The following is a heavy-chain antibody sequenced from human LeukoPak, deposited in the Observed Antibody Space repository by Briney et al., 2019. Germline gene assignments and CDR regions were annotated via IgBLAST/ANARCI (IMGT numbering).Heavy chain of an antibody. CDR1: GGSISNYY. CDR2: VYYSGTT. D-gene: IGHD2-2*01. J-gene: IGHJ5*01. CDR3: ARGGASSKWLDS. Sequence: PSETLSLTCTVSGGSISNYYWSWIRQPPGKGLEWVGWVYYSGTTNYNPSLESRVTISVDMSKNQFSLKLSSVNAADTAVYYCARGGASSKWLDSWGQGTLVTVSS. V-gene: IGHV4-59*01.